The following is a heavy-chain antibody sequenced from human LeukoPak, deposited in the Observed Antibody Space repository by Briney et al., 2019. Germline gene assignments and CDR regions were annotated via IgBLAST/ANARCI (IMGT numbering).Heavy chain of an antibody. CDR3: ARNDRGYSYGGFDY. V-gene: IGHV3-23*01. Sequence: GGSLRLSCAASGFPFSNYAMSWVRQAPGKGLEWVSVISGDDTNTYYADSVKGRFTISRDNAKNSLYLQMNSLRAEDTAVYYCARNDRGYSYGGFDYWGQGTLVSVS. CDR2: ISGDDTNT. J-gene: IGHJ4*02. D-gene: IGHD5-18*01. CDR1: GFPFSNYA.